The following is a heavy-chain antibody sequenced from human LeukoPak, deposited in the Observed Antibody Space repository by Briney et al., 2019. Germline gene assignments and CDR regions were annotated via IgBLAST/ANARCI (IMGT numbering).Heavy chain of an antibody. CDR3: ARQGVSDFWSGYFFPDYYMDV. CDR1: GGFISSYY. Sequence: SETLSLTCTVSGGFISSYYWSWIRQPPGKGLEWIGYIYTSGSTNYNPSLKSRVTISVDTSKNQFSLKLSSVTAADTAVYYCARQGVSDFWSGYFFPDYYMDVWGKGTTVTVSS. D-gene: IGHD3-3*01. CDR2: IYTSGST. V-gene: IGHV4-4*09. J-gene: IGHJ6*03.